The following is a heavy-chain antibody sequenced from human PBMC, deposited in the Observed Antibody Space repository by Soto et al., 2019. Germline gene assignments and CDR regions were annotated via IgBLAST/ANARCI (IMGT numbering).Heavy chain of an antibody. V-gene: IGHV3-23*01. CDR1: GFTFSTYG. CDR3: ATEEEYASGDYDTSWNPLSLGS. D-gene: IGHD3-9*01. CDR2: IAGPGGGA. J-gene: IGHJ4*02. Sequence: GGSLRLSCAASGFTFSTYGMSWVRQAPGKGLEWVSAIAGPGGGASYADSVQGRFTISRDDSKKTLHLKMSSLRAEDTAVYYSATEEEYASGDYDTSWNPLSLGSWDQGTLVSVSS.